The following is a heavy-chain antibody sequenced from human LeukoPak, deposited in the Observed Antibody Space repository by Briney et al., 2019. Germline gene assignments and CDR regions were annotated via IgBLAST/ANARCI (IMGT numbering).Heavy chain of an antibody. CDR3: GRGYDRTVDF. CDR1: GFTFSIYW. V-gene: IGHV3-7*04. D-gene: IGHD3-22*01. J-gene: IGHJ4*02. Sequence: GGSLRLSCAASGFTFSIYWMSWVRQAPGKGLEWVAILNEDGSVKYYVDSVKGRFTISRDNAKNSLHLQMHSLRAEDTAVYYCGRGYDRTVDFWGQGTLVTVSS. CDR2: LNEDGSVK.